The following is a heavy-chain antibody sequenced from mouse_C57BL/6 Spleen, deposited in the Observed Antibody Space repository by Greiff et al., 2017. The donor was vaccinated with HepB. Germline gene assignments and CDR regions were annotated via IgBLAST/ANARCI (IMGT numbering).Heavy chain of an antibody. Sequence: VQLQESGPGLVKPSQSLSLTCSVTGYSITSGYYWNWIRQFPGNKLEWMGYISYDGSNNYNPSLKNRISITRDTSKNQFFLKLNSVTTEDTATYYCARGAGGYYSSYFDYWGQGTTLTVSS. CDR1: GYSITSGYY. CDR3: ARGAGGYYSSYFDY. V-gene: IGHV3-6*01. J-gene: IGHJ2*01. CDR2: ISYDGSN. D-gene: IGHD2-12*01.